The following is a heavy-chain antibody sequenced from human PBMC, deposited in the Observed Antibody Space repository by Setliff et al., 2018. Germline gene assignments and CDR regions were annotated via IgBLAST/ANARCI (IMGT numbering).Heavy chain of an antibody. J-gene: IGHJ4*02. Sequence: ASVKVSCKTSGFAFPNFGFSWVRQAPGQGLEWMGSINPSYGDTHYAQKFQGRITMTTDTPTKTVYMDLSRLTSDDTAVYYCAREVLSTVVAWDYWGQGTLVTVSS. CDR1: GFAFPNFG. CDR2: INPSYGDT. D-gene: IGHD4-17*01. V-gene: IGHV1-18*01. CDR3: AREVLSTVVAWDY.